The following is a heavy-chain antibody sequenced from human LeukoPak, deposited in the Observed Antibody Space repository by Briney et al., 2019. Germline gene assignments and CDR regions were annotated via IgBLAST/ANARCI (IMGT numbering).Heavy chain of an antibody. J-gene: IGHJ4*02. CDR3: AREIYYDSSAYDY. D-gene: IGHD3-22*01. Sequence: SETLSLTCAVYGGSFSGYYWSWIRQPPGKGLEWIGEINHSGSTNYNPSLKSRVTISVDTSKNQFSLKLSSLTAADTAIYYCAREIYYDSSAYDYWGQGTLVTVSS. CDR1: GGSFSGYY. V-gene: IGHV4-34*01. CDR2: INHSGST.